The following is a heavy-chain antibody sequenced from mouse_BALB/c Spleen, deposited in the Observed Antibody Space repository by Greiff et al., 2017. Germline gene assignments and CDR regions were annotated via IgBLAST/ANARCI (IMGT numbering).Heavy chain of an antibody. J-gene: IGHJ4*01. V-gene: IGHV3-6*02. Sequence: EVQLQQSGPGLVKPSQSLSLTCSVTGYSITNGYYWNWIRQFPGNKLEWMGYISYDGSNNYNPSLKNRISITRDTSKNQFFLKLNSVTTEDTATYYCSYLSYAMDYWGQGTSVTVSS. CDR1: GYSITNGYY. D-gene: IGHD6-5*01. CDR2: ISYDGSN. CDR3: SYLSYAMDY.